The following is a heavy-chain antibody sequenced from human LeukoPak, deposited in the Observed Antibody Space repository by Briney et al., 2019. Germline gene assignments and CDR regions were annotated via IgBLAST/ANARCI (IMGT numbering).Heavy chain of an antibody. J-gene: IGHJ4*02. V-gene: IGHV4-39*01. CDR1: GGSISSGTYY. Sequence: SETLSLTCTVSGGSISSGTYYWGWIRQPPGKGLEWIGSIYYSGGTYYNPSLKSRVTMSVDTSKNQFSLKLSSVTAADTAVYYCARVWRSSSSPYFFDYWGQGTLVTVTS. CDR3: ARVWRSSSSPYFFDY. CDR2: IYYSGGT. D-gene: IGHD6-13*01.